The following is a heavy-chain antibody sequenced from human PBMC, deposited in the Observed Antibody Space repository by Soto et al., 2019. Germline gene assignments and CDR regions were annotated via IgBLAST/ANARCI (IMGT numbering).Heavy chain of an antibody. Sequence: SETLSLTCTVSGVSINTGDYYWTWLRQPRGKGLVWIVYIYYSGTTYYNPSLKSRVSLSLDTSKNHFSLRLTSVTAADTAVYYCARGVDFEGFSPYGMDVWGQGTTVTVSS. V-gene: IGHV4-30-4*01. CDR2: IYYSGTT. J-gene: IGHJ6*02. D-gene: IGHD3-3*01. CDR3: ARGVDFEGFSPYGMDV. CDR1: GVSINTGDYY.